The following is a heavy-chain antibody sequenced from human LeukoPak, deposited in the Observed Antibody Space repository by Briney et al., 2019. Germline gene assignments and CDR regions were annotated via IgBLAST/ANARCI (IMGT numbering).Heavy chain of an antibody. D-gene: IGHD1-26*01. CDR2: ISSSSSSYI. V-gene: IGHV3-21*01. CDR3: ASWTPWSGSYWPGDYFDY. CDR1: GFTFSSYS. J-gene: IGHJ4*02. Sequence: GGSLRLSCAAPGFTFSSYSMNWVRQAPGKGLEWVSSISSSSSSYIYYADSVKGRFTISRDNAKNSLYPQMNSLRAEDTAVYYCASWTPWSGSYWPGDYFDYWGQGTLVTVSS.